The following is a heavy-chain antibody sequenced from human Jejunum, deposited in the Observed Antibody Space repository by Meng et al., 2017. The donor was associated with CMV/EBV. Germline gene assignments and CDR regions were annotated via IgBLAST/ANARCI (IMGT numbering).Heavy chain of an antibody. D-gene: IGHD3-10*01. J-gene: IGHJ4*02. Sequence: QVQVVDSGGGVVQPGGXXXLSCAASGFDLSRYAMHWVRQAPGRGLEWVAFIRYDGSSQYYADSVKGRFTISRDNSKNTVYLQMNSLRADDTAVYYCVRDPPQELFLFDYWGPGTLVTVSS. CDR2: IRYDGSSQ. V-gene: IGHV3-30*02. CDR3: VRDPPQELFLFDY. CDR1: GFDLSRYA.